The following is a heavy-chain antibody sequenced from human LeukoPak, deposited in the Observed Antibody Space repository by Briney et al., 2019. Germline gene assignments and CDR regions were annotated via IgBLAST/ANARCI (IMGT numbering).Heavy chain of an antibody. J-gene: IGHJ4*02. CDR1: RVTLSTYS. CDR2: ISSSSSYI. CDR3: ARHWYCSSTSRPLDY. Sequence: RGSLRLSCAASRVTLSTYSMNCVPQAPGKGREWVSSISSSSSYIYHTDSLQGRFTLSRDNAKKSMYMQMNRARDADTAVYYCARHWYCSSTSRPLDYWGQGTLVTVSS. V-gene: IGHV3-21*01. D-gene: IGHD2-2*01.